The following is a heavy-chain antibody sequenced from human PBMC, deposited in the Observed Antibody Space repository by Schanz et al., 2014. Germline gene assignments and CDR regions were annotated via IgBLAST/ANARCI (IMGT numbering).Heavy chain of an antibody. CDR1: GFTFSSYG. Sequence: VQLVESGGGVVQPGGSLRLSCAASGFTFSSYGMHWVRQAPGKGLEWVAFIRYDGSNNYYADSVRGRFTISRDNSKNTVYLQMNSLRSEDTAVYYCTRDRGALINHNDALDLWGQGTMVSVSS. J-gene: IGHJ3*01. CDR3: TRDRGALINHNDALDL. V-gene: IGHV3-30*02. CDR2: IRYDGSNN. D-gene: IGHD3-16*01.